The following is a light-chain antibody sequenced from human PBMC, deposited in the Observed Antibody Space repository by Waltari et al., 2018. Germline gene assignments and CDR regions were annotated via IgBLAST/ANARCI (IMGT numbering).Light chain of an antibody. V-gene: IGLV2-14*03. J-gene: IGLJ3*02. CDR3: YSSTTGGTWV. CDR1: SSDVGFYNY. CDR2: DVI. Sequence: QSALTQPASVSGSPGHSITISCTGTSSDVGFYNYVSWYQHHPGKAPKLIIYDVIQWPSGVSMRVSGSKSCHPASLTISGLQAEDEADYYCYSSTTGGTWVFGGGTRLTVL.